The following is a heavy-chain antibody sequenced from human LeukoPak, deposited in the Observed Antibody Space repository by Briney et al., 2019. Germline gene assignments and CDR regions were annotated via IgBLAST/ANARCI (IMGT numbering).Heavy chain of an antibody. V-gene: IGHV4-30-4*01. Sequence: SETLSLTCAVYGGSFSDYYWSWIRQPPGKGLEWIGYIYYSGSTYYNPSLKSRVTISVDTSKNQFSLKLSSVTAADTAVYYCARVGLGYCSSTSCFGWFDPWGQGTLVTVSS. CDR1: GGSFSDYY. CDR3: ARVGLGYCSSTSCFGWFDP. CDR2: IYYSGST. D-gene: IGHD2-2*01. J-gene: IGHJ5*02.